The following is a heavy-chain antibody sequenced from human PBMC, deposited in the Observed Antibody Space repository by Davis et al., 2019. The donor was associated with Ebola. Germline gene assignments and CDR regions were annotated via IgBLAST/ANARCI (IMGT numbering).Heavy chain of an antibody. J-gene: IGHJ5*02. Sequence: GESLKISCKGSGYSFTSYWIGWVRQMPGKGLEWMGIIYPGDSDTRYSPSFQGQVTISADKSISTAYLQWSSLKASDTAMYYCARGTPRQYCSSTSCYSNWFDPWGQGTLVTVSS. D-gene: IGHD2-2*01. CDR3: ARGTPRQYCSSTSCYSNWFDP. CDR2: IYPGDSDT. V-gene: IGHV5-51*01. CDR1: GYSFTSYW.